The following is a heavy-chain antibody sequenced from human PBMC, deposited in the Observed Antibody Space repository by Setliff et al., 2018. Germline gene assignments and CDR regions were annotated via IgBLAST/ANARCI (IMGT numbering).Heavy chain of an antibody. V-gene: IGHV3-23*01. J-gene: IGHJ6*03. Sequence: PGGSLRLSCAASGFTFSSYSMNWVRQAPGKGLEWVSAISAGGGSTYSADSVKGRFTISRDNSKNTLYLQMNSLRAEDTAAYYCARTQGEQQLTHPYYYYYYMDVWGKGTTVTVSS. CDR2: ISAGGGST. CDR1: GFTFSSYS. D-gene: IGHD6-13*01. CDR3: ARTQGEQQLTHPYYYYYYMDV.